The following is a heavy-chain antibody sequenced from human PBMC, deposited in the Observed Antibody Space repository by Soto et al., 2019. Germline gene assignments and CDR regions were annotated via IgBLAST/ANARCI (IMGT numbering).Heavy chain of an antibody. CDR1: AYTFTSYG. CDR2: ISAYNGNT. V-gene: IGHV1-18*01. D-gene: IGHD6-19*01. CDR3: ARGDVRGWNYVYYYMDV. Sequence: ASVTVSCKASAYTFTSYGISWVRQAPGQGLEWMGWISAYNGNTNYAQKLQGRVTMTTDTSTSTAYMELRSLRSDDTAVYYCARGDVRGWNYVYYYMDVWGKGTTVTVSS. J-gene: IGHJ6*03.